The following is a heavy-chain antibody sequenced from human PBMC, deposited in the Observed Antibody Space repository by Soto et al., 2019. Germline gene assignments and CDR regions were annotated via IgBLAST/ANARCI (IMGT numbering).Heavy chain of an antibody. CDR3: ARDQDSLNWFDP. V-gene: IGHV1-18*01. Sequence: ASLKVSCKASGYTFTSYGISWVRQAPGQGLEWMGWISAYNGNTNYAQKLQGRVTMTTDTSTSTAYMELRSLRSDDTAVYYCARDQDSLNWFDPWGQGTLVTVSS. CDR2: ISAYNGNT. CDR1: GYTFTSYG. J-gene: IGHJ5*02. D-gene: IGHD5-18*01.